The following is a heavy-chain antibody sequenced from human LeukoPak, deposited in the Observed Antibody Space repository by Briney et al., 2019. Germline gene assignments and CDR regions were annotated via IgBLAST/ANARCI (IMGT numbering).Heavy chain of an antibody. CDR3: ANYVDHFDY. J-gene: IGHJ4*02. Sequence: KVSCKASGGTFSSYAISWVRQAPGQGLEWMGGIIPIFGTANYAQKFQGRVTITANKSTSTAYMELSSLRSEDTAVYYCANYVDHFDYWGQGTLVTVSS. V-gene: IGHV1-69*06. CDR1: GGTFSSYA. D-gene: IGHD3-16*01. CDR2: IIPIFGTA.